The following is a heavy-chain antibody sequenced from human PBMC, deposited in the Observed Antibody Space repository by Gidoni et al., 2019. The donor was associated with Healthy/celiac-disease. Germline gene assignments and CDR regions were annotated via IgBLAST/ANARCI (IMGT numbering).Heavy chain of an antibody. J-gene: IGHJ4*02. CDR3: ARDEGEYSSSSGPGYFDY. CDR2: SSAYNGNT. V-gene: IGHV1-18*01. D-gene: IGHD6-6*01. CDR1: GYTFTSYG. Sequence: QVQLVQSGAEVKKPGASVKVSCKASGYTFTSYGISWVRQAPGQGLEWMGWSSAYNGNTNYAKKLQGRVTMTTDTSTSTAYMELRSLRSDDTAVYYCARDEGEYSSSSGPGYFDYWGQGTLVTVSS.